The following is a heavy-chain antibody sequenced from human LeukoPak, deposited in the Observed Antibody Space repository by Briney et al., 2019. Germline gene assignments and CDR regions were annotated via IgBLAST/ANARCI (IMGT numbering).Heavy chain of an antibody. D-gene: IGHD3-22*01. CDR3: ARFPPAADSSYYFDY. Sequence: SVTVSFKASGGTFSIYAISWVRHAPGQGLEWMGRIIPILGIANYAQKFQGRVTITADKSTSTAYMELSSLRSEDTAVYYCARFPPAADSSYYFDYWGQGTLVTVSS. CDR2: IIPILGIA. J-gene: IGHJ4*02. CDR1: GGTFSIYA. V-gene: IGHV1-69*04.